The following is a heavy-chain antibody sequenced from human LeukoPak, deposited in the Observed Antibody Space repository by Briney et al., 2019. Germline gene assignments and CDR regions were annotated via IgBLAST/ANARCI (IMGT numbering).Heavy chain of an antibody. CDR3: AREGISWYSFDN. D-gene: IGHD6-13*01. J-gene: IGHJ4*02. V-gene: IGHV3-30*04. CDR2: ISYDGRNK. CDR1: GFTFSSYA. Sequence: AGGSLRLSCAASGFTFSSYAMHWVRQAPGKGLEWVAVISYDGRNKDYADSVKGRFTISRDNYKKTLYLQMNSLRAEDTAVYCCAREGISWYSFDNWGQGILVTVSS.